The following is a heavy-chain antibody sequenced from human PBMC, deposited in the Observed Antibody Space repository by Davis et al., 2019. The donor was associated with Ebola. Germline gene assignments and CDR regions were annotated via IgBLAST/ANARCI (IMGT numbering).Heavy chain of an antibody. V-gene: IGHV3-48*03. J-gene: IGHJ4*02. Sequence: PGGSLRLSCAASGFTFSSFEMNWVRQAPGKGLEWVSYISSSGSAIYYADSVKGRFTISRDNAKNTLYLQMNSLRVEDTAVYYCTRVIDGDYDGNWGQGTLVTVS. CDR2: ISSSGSAI. CDR3: TRVIDGDYDGN. D-gene: IGHD4-17*01. CDR1: GFTFSSFE.